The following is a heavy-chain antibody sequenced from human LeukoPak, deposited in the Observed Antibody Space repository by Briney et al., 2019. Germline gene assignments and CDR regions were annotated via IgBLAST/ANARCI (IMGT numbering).Heavy chain of an antibody. CDR3: AKSPKLELRWGIDAFDI. CDR1: GFTFSSYW. Sequence: GGSLRLSCAASGFTFSSYWIHWVRQAPGKGLEWVSAISGSGGSTYYADSVKGRFTISRDNSKNTLYLQMNSLRAEDTAVYYCAKSPKLELRWGIDAFDIWGQGTMVTVSS. D-gene: IGHD1-7*01. V-gene: IGHV3-23*01. J-gene: IGHJ3*02. CDR2: ISGSGGST.